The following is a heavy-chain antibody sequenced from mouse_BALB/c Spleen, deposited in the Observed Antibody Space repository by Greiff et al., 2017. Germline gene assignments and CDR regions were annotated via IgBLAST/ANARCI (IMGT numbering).Heavy chain of an antibody. V-gene: IGHV1-67*01. CDR3: AKSPSLHYAMDY. J-gene: IGHJ4*01. D-gene: IGHD6-2*01. Sequence: QVQLQQSGPELVRPGVSVKISCKGSGYTFTDYAMHWVKQSHAKSLEWIGVISTYYGNTNYNQKFKGKATMTVDKSSSTAYMELARLTSEDSAIYYCAKSPSLHYAMDYWGRGTSVTVSS. CDR2: ISTYYGNT. CDR1: GYTFTDYA.